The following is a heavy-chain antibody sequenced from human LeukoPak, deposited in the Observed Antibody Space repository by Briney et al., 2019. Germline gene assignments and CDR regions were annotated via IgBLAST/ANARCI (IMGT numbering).Heavy chain of an antibody. CDR3: ARGLWFGDENPPYFDY. V-gene: IGHV4-4*02. CDR1: GGSINSSDW. J-gene: IGHJ4*02. CDR2: IYHSGST. D-gene: IGHD3-10*01. Sequence: PSGTLSLTCAVSGGSINSSDWWSWVRQPPGKGLEWIGEIYHSGSTNYNPSLKSRVTISVDTSKNQFSLKLSSVTAADTAVYYCARGLWFGDENPPYFDYWGQGTLVTVSS.